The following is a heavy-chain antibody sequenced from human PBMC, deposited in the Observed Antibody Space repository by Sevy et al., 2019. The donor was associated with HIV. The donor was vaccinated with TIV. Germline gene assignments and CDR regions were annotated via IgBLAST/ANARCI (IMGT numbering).Heavy chain of an antibody. CDR2: ICHDGTKK. V-gene: IGHV3-33*01. CDR3: VRVTPDEDGATLDS. CDR1: GFIFSNFG. Sequence: GGSLRLSCAASGFIFSNFGINWVRQAPGKGLEWVAIICHDGTKKHYLESVKGRFTISRDNSKKTVYLQMNSLRVEDSGTYYCVRVTPDEDGATLDSWGLGTLVTVSS. D-gene: IGHD4-4*01. J-gene: IGHJ4*02.